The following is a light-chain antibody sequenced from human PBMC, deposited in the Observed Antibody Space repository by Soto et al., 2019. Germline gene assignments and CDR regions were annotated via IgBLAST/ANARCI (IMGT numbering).Light chain of an antibody. CDR1: QSISSY. Sequence: DIQMTQSPSTLSASVGDRVTIACRASQSISSYLNWFQQKPGKAPKLLIYATLYLEDRLSSRFSGSRSSTDSTLTISGLHLKDIATYYCPQSYNTPLTFDQGTKVEIK. V-gene: IGKV1-39*01. J-gene: IGKJ1*01. CDR2: ATL. CDR3: PQSYNTPLT.